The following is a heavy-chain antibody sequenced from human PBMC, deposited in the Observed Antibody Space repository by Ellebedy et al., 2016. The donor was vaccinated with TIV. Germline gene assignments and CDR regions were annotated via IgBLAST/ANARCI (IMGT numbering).Heavy chain of an antibody. CDR1: GGTFSSYA. CDR3: ARDGGYYPRTLDDLRGGPDFDY. V-gene: IGHV1-2*02. J-gene: IGHJ4*02. Sequence: ASVKVSXXASGGTFSSYAISWVRQAPGQGLEWMGWINPNSGGTNYAQKFQGRVTMTRDTSISTAYMELSRLRSDDTAVYYCARDGGYYPRTLDDLRGGPDFDYWGQGTLVTVSS. CDR2: INPNSGGT. D-gene: IGHD3-3*01.